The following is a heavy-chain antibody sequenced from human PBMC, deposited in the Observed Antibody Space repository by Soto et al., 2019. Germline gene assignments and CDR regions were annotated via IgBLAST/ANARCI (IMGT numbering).Heavy chain of an antibody. CDR1: GFTFSSYG. J-gene: IGHJ6*02. D-gene: IGHD3-10*01. CDR3: AKDRSHGDPYYYGLDV. CDR2: LSFDGSNK. V-gene: IGHV3-30*18. Sequence: QVQLVESGGGVIQPGRSLTLSCAASGFTFSSYGMHWVRQAPGKGLEWVASLSFDGSNKGHSDSVKGRFTVSRDNAKNTLYLQLKSLRPEDTAVYYCAKDRSHGDPYYYGLDVWGQGTTVTVSS.